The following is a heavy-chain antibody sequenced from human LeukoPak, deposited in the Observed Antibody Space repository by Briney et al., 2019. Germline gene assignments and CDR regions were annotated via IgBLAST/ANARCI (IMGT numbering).Heavy chain of an antibody. J-gene: IGHJ6*02. CDR1: GFTFSSYW. V-gene: IGHV3-74*01. CDR3: ASQDGDYYYYGMDV. D-gene: IGHD5-24*01. Sequence: PGGSLRLSCAASGFTFSSYWMHWVRQAPGRGLVWVSRINSDGSSTSYADSVKGRFTISRDNAKNSLYLQMNSLRAEDTAVYYCASQDGDYYYYGMDVWDQGTTVTVSS. CDR2: INSDGSST.